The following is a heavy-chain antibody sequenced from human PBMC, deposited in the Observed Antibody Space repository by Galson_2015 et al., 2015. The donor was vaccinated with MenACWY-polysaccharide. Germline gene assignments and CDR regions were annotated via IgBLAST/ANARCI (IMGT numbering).Heavy chain of an antibody. CDR3: ARDTGVSRTDDWSFDL. CDR1: GFSFRSYW. D-gene: IGHD2-8*01. V-gene: IGHV3-7*01. CDR2: IKQDGSEE. J-gene: IGHJ2*01. Sequence: SLRLSCAASGFSFRSYWMSWVRQAPGKGLEWVADIKQDGSEEYYVDSVKGRFAISRDNARNSLYLQMNSLRAEDTAVHFCARDTGVSRTDDWSFDLWGRGSQVTVSS.